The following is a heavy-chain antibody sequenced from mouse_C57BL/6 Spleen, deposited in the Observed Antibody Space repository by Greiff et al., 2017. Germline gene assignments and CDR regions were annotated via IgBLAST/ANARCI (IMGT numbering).Heavy chain of an antibody. J-gene: IGHJ2*01. Sequence: QVQLKQSGPELVKPGASVKISCKASGYAFSSSWMNWVKQRPGKGLEWIGRIYPGDGDTNYTGKFKGKATLTADKSSSTAYMRLSSLTSEDSAVYFCARYDYDVEFDYWGQGTTLTVSS. CDR3: ARYDYDVEFDY. V-gene: IGHV1-82*01. D-gene: IGHD2-4*01. CDR2: IYPGDGDT. CDR1: GYAFSSSW.